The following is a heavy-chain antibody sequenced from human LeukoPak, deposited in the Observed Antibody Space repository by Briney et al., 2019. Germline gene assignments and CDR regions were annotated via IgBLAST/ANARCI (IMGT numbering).Heavy chain of an antibody. J-gene: IGHJ5*02. CDR1: GGSFSGYY. V-gene: IGHV4-34*01. CDR3: ARLTPDFWSGYYNWFDP. Sequence: SETLSLTCAVYGGSFSGYYWSWIRQPPGKGLEWIGEINHSGSTNYNPSLKSRVTISVDTSKNQFSLKLSSVTAADTAVYYCARLTPDFWSGYYNWFDPWGQGTLVTVSS. CDR2: INHSGST. D-gene: IGHD3-3*01.